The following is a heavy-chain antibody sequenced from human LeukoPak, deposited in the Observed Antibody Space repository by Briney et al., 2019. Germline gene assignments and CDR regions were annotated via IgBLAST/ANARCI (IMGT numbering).Heavy chain of an antibody. CDR3: ARGDVADAFDI. CDR2: INHSGST. J-gene: IGHJ3*02. Sequence: KASETLSLTCAVYGGSFSGYYWSWIRQPPGKGLEWIGEINHSGSTNYNPFLKSRVTISVDTSKNQFSLKLSSVTAADTAVYYCARGDVADAFDIWGQGTMVTVSS. CDR1: GGSFSGYY. D-gene: IGHD5-12*01. V-gene: IGHV4-34*01.